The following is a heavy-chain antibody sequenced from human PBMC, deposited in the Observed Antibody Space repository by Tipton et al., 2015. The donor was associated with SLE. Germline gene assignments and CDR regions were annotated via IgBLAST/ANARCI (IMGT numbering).Heavy chain of an antibody. V-gene: IGHV3-23*03. CDR2: IYSGGSST. J-gene: IGHJ5*02. CDR3: ARGRAYYDFGSRNP. D-gene: IGHD3-3*01. CDR1: GFTFSSYA. Sequence: SLRLSCAASGFTFSSYAMSWVRQAPGKGLEWVSVIYSGGSSTYYADSVKGRFTISRDNSKNTLYLQMNSLRAEDTAVYYCARGRAYYDFGSRNPWGQGTLVTVSS.